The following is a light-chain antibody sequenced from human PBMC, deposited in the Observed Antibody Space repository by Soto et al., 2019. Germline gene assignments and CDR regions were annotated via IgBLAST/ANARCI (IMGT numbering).Light chain of an antibody. CDR3: TSYASSSTWL. J-gene: IGLJ3*02. CDR1: SSDVGGYNY. Sequence: QSALTQPASVSGSPGQSITISCTGTSSDVGGYNYVSWYQQHPGKAPKLLIYEVTNRPSGVSNRFSGSKSGNTASLTFSGLQGEDEADYYCTSYASSSTWLFGGGTKLTVL. V-gene: IGLV2-14*01. CDR2: EVT.